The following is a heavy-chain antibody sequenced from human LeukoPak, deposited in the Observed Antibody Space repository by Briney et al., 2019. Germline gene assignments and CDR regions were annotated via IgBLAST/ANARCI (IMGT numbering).Heavy chain of an antibody. D-gene: IGHD4-23*01. CDR1: GGSFSGYY. CDR2: IYTSGGT. CDR3: ARGTEVLV. V-gene: IGHV4-59*10. Sequence: PSETLSLTCAVYGGSFSGYYWSWIRQPAGKGLEWIGHIYTSGGTNYNPSLKSRVTISVDTSKNQFSLKLSSVSAADTAVYYCARGTEVLVWGQGTLVTVSS. J-gene: IGHJ4*02.